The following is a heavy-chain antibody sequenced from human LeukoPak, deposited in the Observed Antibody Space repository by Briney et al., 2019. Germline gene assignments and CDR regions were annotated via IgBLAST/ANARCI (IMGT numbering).Heavy chain of an antibody. J-gene: IGHJ6*02. CDR2: ISGSGGST. V-gene: IGHV3-23*01. CDR3: AKVMVGCSSTSCYTGYGMDV. D-gene: IGHD2-2*02. Sequence: QAGGSLRLSCAASGFTFSSNAMSWVRQAPGKGLEWVSAISGSGGSTYYADSVKGRFTISRDNSKNTLYLQMNSLRAEDTAVYYCAKVMVGCSSTSCYTGYGMDVWGQGTTVTVSS. CDR1: GFTFSSNA.